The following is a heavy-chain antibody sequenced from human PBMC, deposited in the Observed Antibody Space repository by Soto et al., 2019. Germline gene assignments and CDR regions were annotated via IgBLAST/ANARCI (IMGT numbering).Heavy chain of an antibody. J-gene: IGHJ6*01. V-gene: IGHV3-15*01. D-gene: IGHD3-16*01. CDR2: IKTRIDSATT. Sequence: PVGSLRLSCEPSGASFTNAWMNCVRHSPGKWLEWVGRIKTRIDSATTDYAAPVKGRFTISRDDSKNTLYLQMDSLKTEDPAGYYRTTEDTSCIGSRESGGGAASVDV. CDR1: GASFTNAW. CDR3: TTEDTSCIGSRESGGGAASVDV.